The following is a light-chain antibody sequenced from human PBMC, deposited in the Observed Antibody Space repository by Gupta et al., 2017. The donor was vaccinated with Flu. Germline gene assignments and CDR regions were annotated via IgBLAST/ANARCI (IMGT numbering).Light chain of an antibody. CDR3: AVWDDSLNAGV. J-gene: IGLJ3*02. CDR2: RNN. CDR1: SSNIGSNT. V-gene: IGLV1-44*01. Sequence: QSVLPQPPSASGTPGQRVTISCSGGSSNIGSNTVNWYQQLPGSAPKVLIYRNNQRPSGVPDRFSGSKSGTSASLAINGLQSEDEADYYCAVWDDSLNAGVFGGGTKLTVL.